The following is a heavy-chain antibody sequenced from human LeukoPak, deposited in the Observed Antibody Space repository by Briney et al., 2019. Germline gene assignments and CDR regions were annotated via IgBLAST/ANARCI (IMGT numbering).Heavy chain of an antibody. CDR3: ARDFTVTTNYYFDY. D-gene: IGHD4-17*01. Sequence: PGGSLRLSCASSGFTFSSYWMSWVRPAPGKGLEWVANIKQDGSEKYYVDSVKGRFTISRDNAKNSLYLQMNSLRAEDTAVYYCARDFTVTTNYYFDYWGQGTLVTVSS. CDR2: IKQDGSEK. CDR1: GFTFSSYW. V-gene: IGHV3-7*01. J-gene: IGHJ4*02.